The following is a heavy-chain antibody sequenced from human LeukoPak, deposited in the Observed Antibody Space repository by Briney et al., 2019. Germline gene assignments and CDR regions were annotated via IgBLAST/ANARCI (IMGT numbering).Heavy chain of an antibody. D-gene: IGHD6-19*01. Sequence: VASVKVSCKASGYTFTSYGISWVRQAPGQGLEWMGWISAYNGNTNYAQKLQGRVTMTTDTSTSTAYMELRSLRSDDTAVYYCARVISIAVAGTDFDYWGQGTLVTVSS. CDR1: GYTFTSYG. CDR3: ARVISIAVAGTDFDY. V-gene: IGHV1-18*01. CDR2: ISAYNGNT. J-gene: IGHJ4*02.